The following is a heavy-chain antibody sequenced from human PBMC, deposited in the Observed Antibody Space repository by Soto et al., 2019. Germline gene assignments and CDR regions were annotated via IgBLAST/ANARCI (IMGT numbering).Heavy chain of an antibody. Sequence: SETLSLTCTVSGGSISSYYWSWIRQPPGKGLEWIGYIYYSGSTNHNPSLKSRVTISVDTSKNQFSLKLSSVTAADTAAYYCARHGYYDFWSGYYSFDYWGQGTLVTVSS. J-gene: IGHJ4*02. CDR3: ARHGYYDFWSGYYSFDY. CDR2: IYYSGST. V-gene: IGHV4-59*08. D-gene: IGHD3-3*01. CDR1: GGSISSYY.